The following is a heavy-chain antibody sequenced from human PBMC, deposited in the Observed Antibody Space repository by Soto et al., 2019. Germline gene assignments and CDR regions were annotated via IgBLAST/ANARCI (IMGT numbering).Heavy chain of an antibody. V-gene: IGHV3-30-3*01. CDR2: ISYDGSNK. CDR1: GFTFSSYA. J-gene: IGHJ6*02. Sequence: GGSLRLSCAASGFTFSSYAMHWVRQAPGKGLEWVAVISYDGSNKYYADSVKGRFTISRDNSKNTLYLQMNSLRAEDTAVYYCARDYVGSSDPEPDYYYYYYGMDVWGQGTTVTVSS. CDR3: ARDYVGSSDPEPDYYYYYYGMDV. D-gene: IGHD6-6*01.